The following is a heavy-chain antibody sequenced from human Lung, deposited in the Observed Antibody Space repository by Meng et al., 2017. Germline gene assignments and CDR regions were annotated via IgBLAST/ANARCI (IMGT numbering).Heavy chain of an antibody. CDR1: CGSISSSNYY. CDR3: ARGQKGYFDL. Sequence: QVQRQESGPGLVKPSQTLSLTCTVSCGSISSSNYYWSWIRQPPGKGLEWSGHIYNSGSTYYNPSLKSRITISVDTSKNQFSLKLSSVTAADTAVYYCARGQKGYFDLWGRGTLVTVSS. J-gene: IGHJ2*01. CDR2: IYNSGST. V-gene: IGHV4-30-4*01.